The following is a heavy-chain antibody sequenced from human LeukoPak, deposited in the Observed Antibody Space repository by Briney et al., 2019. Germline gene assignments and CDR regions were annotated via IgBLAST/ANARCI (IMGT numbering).Heavy chain of an antibody. CDR1: GFTFSTYS. D-gene: IGHD6-19*01. CDR2: ISSSSSYI. J-gene: IGHJ6*03. CDR3: ARVKPPSLAVAIRYYYMDV. Sequence: PGGSLRLSCAASGFTFSTYSMNWVRQAPGKGLEWVSSISSSSSYIYYADSVKGRFTISRDNAKNSLYLQMNNLRAEDTAVYYCARVKPPSLAVAIRYYYMDVWGKGTRVTVSS. V-gene: IGHV3-21*01.